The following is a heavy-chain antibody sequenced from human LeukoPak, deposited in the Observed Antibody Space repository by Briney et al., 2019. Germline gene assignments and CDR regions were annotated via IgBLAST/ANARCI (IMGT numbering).Heavy chain of an antibody. J-gene: IGHJ3*02. D-gene: IGHD6-13*01. CDR1: GGSISSHY. CDR3: ARGSSWSDAFDI. Sequence: SETLSLTCTVSGGSISSHYWSWIRQPPGKGLEWIGYIYYSGSTNYNPSLKSRVTISVDTSKNQFSLKLSSATAADTAVYYCARGSSWSDAFDIWGQGTMVTVSS. CDR2: IYYSGST. V-gene: IGHV4-59*11.